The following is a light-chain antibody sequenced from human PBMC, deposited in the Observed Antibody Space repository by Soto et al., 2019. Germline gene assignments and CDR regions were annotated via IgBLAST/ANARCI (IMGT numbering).Light chain of an antibody. Sequence: QSALTQPPSASGSPGQSVTISCTGTSSNIGGYNSVSWYQQHPGKAPKLLIYEVTKRPSGVPDRFSGSKSGNTASLTVSGLQADDESNYYCSSYGGRSNYVVFGGGTNSPS. CDR1: SSNIGGYNS. J-gene: IGLJ2*01. CDR3: SSYGGRSNYVV. CDR2: EVT. V-gene: IGLV2-8*01.